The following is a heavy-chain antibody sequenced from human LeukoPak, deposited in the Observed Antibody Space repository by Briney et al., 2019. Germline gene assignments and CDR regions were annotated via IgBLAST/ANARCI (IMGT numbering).Heavy chain of an antibody. CDR1: GYTFTDYY. CDR3: ARDLSNHFDY. J-gene: IGHJ4*02. V-gene: IGHV1-2*02. D-gene: IGHD4-11*01. CDR2: INPNSGGT. Sequence: ASLKVSCKASGYTFTDYYMHWVRQAPGQGLEWMGWINPNSGGTNYAQKFYARVTMTRDTSISTAYMELSSLRSEDTAVYYCARDLSNHFDYWGQGTLVTVSS.